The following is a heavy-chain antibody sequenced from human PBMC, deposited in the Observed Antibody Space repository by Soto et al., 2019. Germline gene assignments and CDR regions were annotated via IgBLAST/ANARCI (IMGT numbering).Heavy chain of an antibody. J-gene: IGHJ6*01. CDR3: VNGPMGSDYYYVMDV. Sequence: QVQLVQSGAEVKKPGSSVKVSCKASGGTFSSYAISWVRQAPGQGLEWMGGIIPIFGTANYAQKFQGRVTSTADESTRKAYMELSSLRAEDTAVYYCVNGPMGSDYYYVMDVWGQGTTVTVSS. CDR1: GGTFSSYA. CDR2: IIPIFGTA. D-gene: IGHD6-25*01. V-gene: IGHV1-69*12.